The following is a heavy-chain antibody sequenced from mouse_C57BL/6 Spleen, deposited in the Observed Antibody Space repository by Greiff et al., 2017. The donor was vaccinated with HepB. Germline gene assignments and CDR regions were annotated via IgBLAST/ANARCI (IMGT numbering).Heavy chain of an antibody. CDR3: ARGIYFDV. V-gene: IGHV1-82*01. J-gene: IGHJ1*03. CDR2: IYPGDGDT. Sequence: QVTLKVCGPELVKPGASVKISCKASGYAFSSSWMNWVKQRPGKGLEWIGRIYPGDGDTNYNGKFKGKATLTADKSSSTAYMQLSSLTSEDSAVYFCARGIYFDVWGTGTTVTVSS. CDR1: GYAFSSSW.